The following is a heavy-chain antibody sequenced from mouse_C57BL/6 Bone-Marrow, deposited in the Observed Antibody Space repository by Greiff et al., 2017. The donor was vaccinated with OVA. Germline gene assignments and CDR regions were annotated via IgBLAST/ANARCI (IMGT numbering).Heavy chain of an antibody. D-gene: IGHD1-1*01. V-gene: IGHV1-72*01. Sequence: QVQLQQPGAELVKPGASVKLSCKASGYTFTSYWMHWVKQRPGRGLEWIGRIDPNSGGTKYNEKFKSKATLTVDKPSSTAYMQLSSLTSEDSAVYYCARDPTVVAAGRYFDYWGQGTTLTVSS. J-gene: IGHJ2*01. CDR1: GYTFTSYW. CDR2: IDPNSGGT. CDR3: ARDPTVVAAGRYFDY.